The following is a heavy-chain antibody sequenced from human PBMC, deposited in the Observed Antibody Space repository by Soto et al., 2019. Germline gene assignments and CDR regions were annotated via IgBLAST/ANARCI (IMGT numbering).Heavy chain of an antibody. CDR2: IGWNSYTI. Sequence: GGSLRLSCAASGFTFDNYAMYWVRQAPGKGLEWVSGIGWNSYTINYADSVKGRFTISRDNAKNSLYLQMNSLRAEDTALYYCARGYSGFGASSYFDYWGQGTLVIVS. D-gene: IGHD3-16*01. CDR3: ARGYSGFGASSYFDY. V-gene: IGHV3-9*01. CDR1: GFTFDNYA. J-gene: IGHJ4*02.